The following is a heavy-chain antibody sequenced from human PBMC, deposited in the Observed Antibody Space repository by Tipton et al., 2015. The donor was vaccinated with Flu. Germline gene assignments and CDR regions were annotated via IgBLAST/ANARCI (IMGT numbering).Heavy chain of an antibody. Sequence: SLRLSCAASGFTFSSSTMSWVRQAPGKGLEWVSAINSGYETNYADSVKGRFTISRDNSKNTLFLQMNSLSAEDTAVYFCARGAACSGGSCYFKPFDFWGQGTLVTVSS. CDR1: GFTFSSST. J-gene: IGHJ4*02. CDR2: INSGYET. V-gene: IGHV3-23*01. CDR3: ARGAACSGGSCYFKPFDF. D-gene: IGHD2-15*01.